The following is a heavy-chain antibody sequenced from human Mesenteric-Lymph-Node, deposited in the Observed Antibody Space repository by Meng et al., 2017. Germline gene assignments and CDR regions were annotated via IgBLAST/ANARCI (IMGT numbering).Heavy chain of an antibody. D-gene: IGHD5-18*01. J-gene: IGHJ4*02. Sequence: ASVKVSCKASGYTFTGYYMHWVRQAPGQGLEWMGWINAGNGNTKYSQKFQGRVTITRDTSASTAYMELSSLRSEDTAVYYCARDRGYSYGLFDYWGQGTLVTVSS. CDR1: GYTFTGYY. CDR2: INAGNGNT. CDR3: ARDRGYSYGLFDY. V-gene: IGHV1-3*01.